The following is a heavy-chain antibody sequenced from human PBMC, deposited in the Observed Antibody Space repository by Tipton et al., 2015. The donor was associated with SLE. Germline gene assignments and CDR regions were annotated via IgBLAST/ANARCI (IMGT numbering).Heavy chain of an antibody. V-gene: IGHV4-38-2*02. CDR3: ASPLRFWSGFQTLDAFDI. Sequence: LRLSCTVSGYSISSGYYWGWIRQPPGKGLEWIGSIYHSGSTYHNPSLKSRVTISVDTSKNQFSLKLSSVTAADTAVYYCASPLRFWSGFQTLDAFDIWGQGTMVTVSS. J-gene: IGHJ3*02. D-gene: IGHD3-3*01. CDR1: GYSISSGYY. CDR2: IYHSGST.